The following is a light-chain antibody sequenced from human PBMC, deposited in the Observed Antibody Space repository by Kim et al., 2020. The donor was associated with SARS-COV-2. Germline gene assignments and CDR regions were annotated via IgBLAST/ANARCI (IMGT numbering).Light chain of an antibody. V-gene: IGLV3-1*01. CDR2: QNI. Sequence: VAPGQTASITCSGEKLGDKYACWYQQKPGQSPVLVIYQNIKRPSGIPERFSGSNSGNTATLTISGAQAMDEADYYCQAWDSSTGVVFGGGTKL. CDR3: QAWDSSTGVV. CDR1: KLGDKY. J-gene: IGLJ3*02.